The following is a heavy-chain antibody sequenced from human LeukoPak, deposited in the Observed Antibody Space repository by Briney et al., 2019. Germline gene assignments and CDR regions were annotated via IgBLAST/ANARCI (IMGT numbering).Heavy chain of an antibody. Sequence: SETLPLTSTVSGGSISGYYWSWIRQPPGKGLEWFGYIYYTGSTNYNPSLKSRVTISVDTSKNQFSLKLSSVTAADTAAYYCARRYDSTLYYYYYMDVWGKGTTVTVSS. CDR1: GGSISGYY. CDR3: ARRYDSTLYYYYYMDV. J-gene: IGHJ6*03. D-gene: IGHD3-22*01. V-gene: IGHV4-59*08. CDR2: IYYTGST.